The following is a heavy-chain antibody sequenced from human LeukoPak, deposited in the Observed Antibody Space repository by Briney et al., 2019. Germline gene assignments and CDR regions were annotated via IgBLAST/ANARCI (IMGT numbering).Heavy chain of an antibody. V-gene: IGHV3-30-3*01. D-gene: IGHD5-18*01. CDR3: ARRESYGYAFGI. CDR1: GFTFSSYA. CDR2: ISYDGSNK. J-gene: IGHJ3*02. Sequence: PGGSLRLSCAASGFTFSSYAMHWVRQAPGKGLEWVAVISYDGSNKYYADSVKGRFTISRDNSKNTLYLQMNSLRAEDTAVYYCARRESYGYAFGIWGQGTMVTVSS.